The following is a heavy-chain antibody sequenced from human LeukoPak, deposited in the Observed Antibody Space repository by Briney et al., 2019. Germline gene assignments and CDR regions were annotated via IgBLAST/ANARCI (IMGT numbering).Heavy chain of an antibody. CDR1: GGXFSSYA. Sequence: SGKVSFKASGGXFSSYARSRVLQAPGQGLDPMGGIIPIFGPANYAQKFQGRITMTADEYTSTAYMELSSLRSEDTAVFFFFKQNTAYDILTGYPDDDYYYYYGMDVWGQGTTVTVSS. D-gene: IGHD3-9*01. CDR2: IIPIFGPA. V-gene: IGHV1-69*13. CDR3: FKQNTAYDILTGYPDDDYYYYYGMDV. J-gene: IGHJ6*02.